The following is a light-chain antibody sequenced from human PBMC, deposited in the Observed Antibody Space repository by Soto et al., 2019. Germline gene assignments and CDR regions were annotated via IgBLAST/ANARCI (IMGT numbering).Light chain of an antibody. J-gene: IGKJ1*01. CDR2: AAS. Sequence: IQMTQSPSSLSASVGDRVTITCRASQSIGSSLNWYQQKPGKAPNLLIYAASRLQGGVPSRFSGSGSGTDFTLTISSLQPEDFAIYFCQQSHSTPRTFGQGTKVEIK. CDR1: QSIGSS. CDR3: QQSHSTPRT. V-gene: IGKV1-39*01.